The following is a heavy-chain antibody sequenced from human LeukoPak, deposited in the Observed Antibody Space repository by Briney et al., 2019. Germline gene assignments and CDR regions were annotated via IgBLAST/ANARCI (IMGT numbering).Heavy chain of an antibody. CDR2: IYYSGST. CDR3: ARDRTGVSVGYCSGGSCYSRPRNSYGMDV. Sequence: SQTLSLTCTVSGGSISSGGYYWSWIRQHPGKGLEWIGYIYYSGSTYYNPSLKSRVTISVGTSKNQFSLKLSSVTAADTAVYYCARDRTGVSVGYCSGGSCYSRPRNSYGMDVWGQGTTVTVSS. V-gene: IGHV4-31*03. CDR1: GGSISSGGYY. J-gene: IGHJ6*02. D-gene: IGHD2-15*01.